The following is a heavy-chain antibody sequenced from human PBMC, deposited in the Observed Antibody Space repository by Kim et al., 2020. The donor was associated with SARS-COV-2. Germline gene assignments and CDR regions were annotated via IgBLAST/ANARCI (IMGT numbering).Heavy chain of an antibody. CDR1: GFTFSSYG. Sequence: GGSLRLSCAASGFTFSSYGMHWVRQAPGKGLEWVAVIWYDGSNKYYADSVKGRFTISRDNSKNTLYLQMNSLRAEDTAVYYCARSDRLRAKETTTVGYWGQGTLVTVSS. D-gene: IGHD3-22*01. CDR2: IWYDGSNK. V-gene: IGHV3-33*01. J-gene: IGHJ4*02. CDR3: ARSDRLRAKETTTVGY.